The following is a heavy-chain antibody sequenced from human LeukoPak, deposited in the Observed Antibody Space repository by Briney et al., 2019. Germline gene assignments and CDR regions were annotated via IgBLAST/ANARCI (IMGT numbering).Heavy chain of an antibody. CDR2: IKPDGSER. CDR3: ASGNWNDRAFDI. Sequence: PGGSLRLSCAASGPTFSGYWMSWVRQAPGKGLEWVANIKPDGSERYYVDSVKGRFSVSRDNAKNSLYLQMNSLRAGDTAIYYCASGNWNDRAFDIWGQGTMVTVSS. V-gene: IGHV3-7*01. CDR1: GPTFSGYW. D-gene: IGHD1-20*01. J-gene: IGHJ3*02.